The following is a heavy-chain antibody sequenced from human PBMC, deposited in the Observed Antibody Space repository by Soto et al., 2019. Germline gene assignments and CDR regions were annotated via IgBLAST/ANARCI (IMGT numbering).Heavy chain of an antibody. V-gene: IGHV3-30*18. CDR1: GFTFSSYG. D-gene: IGHD1-26*01. CDR3: AKDHSGSYYGGYFDY. Sequence: QVQLVESGGGVVQPGRSLRLSCVASGFTFSSYGMHWVRQAPGKGLEWVAVISYDGSNKYYADSVKGRFTISRDNSKNTLYLQMNSLRAEDTAVYYCAKDHSGSYYGGYFDYWGQGTLVTVSS. CDR2: ISYDGSNK. J-gene: IGHJ4*02.